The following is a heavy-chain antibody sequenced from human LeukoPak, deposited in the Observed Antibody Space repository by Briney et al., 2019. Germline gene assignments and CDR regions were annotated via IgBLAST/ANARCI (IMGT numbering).Heavy chain of an antibody. V-gene: IGHV4-38-2*01. D-gene: IGHD3-22*01. CDR1: GYSISSGYY. J-gene: IGHJ4*02. Sequence: SETLSLTCAVSGYSISSGYYWGWIRQPPGEGLEWIGSIYHRGTTYYNPSLKRRVTISVDTSKNQFSLKLSSVTAADTAVYYCARIAMFYYESSGYYSDYWGQGTLVTVSS. CDR2: IYHRGTT. CDR3: ARIAMFYYESSGYYSDY.